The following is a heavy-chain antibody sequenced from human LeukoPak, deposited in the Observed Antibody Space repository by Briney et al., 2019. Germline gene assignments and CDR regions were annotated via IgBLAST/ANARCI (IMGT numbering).Heavy chain of an antibody. V-gene: IGHV3-23*01. CDR3: ARDLRSSGYYAFDY. CDR1: GFTFSSYG. Sequence: GGSLRLSCAASGFTFSSYGMSWVRQAPGKGLEWVAAISGSGGSTYYADSVKGRFTISRDNAKNSLYLQMNSLRAEDTAVYYCARDLRSSGYYAFDYWGQGTLVTVSS. J-gene: IGHJ4*02. D-gene: IGHD3-22*01. CDR2: ISGSGGST.